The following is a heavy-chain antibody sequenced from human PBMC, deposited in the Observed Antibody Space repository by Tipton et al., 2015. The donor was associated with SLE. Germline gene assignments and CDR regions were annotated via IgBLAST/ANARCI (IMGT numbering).Heavy chain of an antibody. D-gene: IGHD3-16*01. CDR2: IYYSGST. V-gene: IGHV4-39*01. CDR1: GGSISSSSYY. J-gene: IGHJ4*02. CDR3: ARLSRYDHGEPS. Sequence: TLSLTCTVSGGSISSSSYYWGWIRQPPGKGLEWIGSIYYSGSTYYNPSLKSRVTISVDTSKNQFSLKLSSVTAADTAVYYCARLSRYDHGEPSWGQGTLVTVSS.